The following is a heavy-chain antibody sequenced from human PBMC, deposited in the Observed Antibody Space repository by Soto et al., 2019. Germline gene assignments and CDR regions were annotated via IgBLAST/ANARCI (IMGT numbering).Heavy chain of an antibody. CDR3: ARGTTMIVVVTTAPYGMDV. CDR2: INPSGGST. V-gene: IGHV1-46*01. D-gene: IGHD3-22*01. J-gene: IGHJ6*02. Sequence: ASVKVSCKASGYTFASYYMHWVRQAPGQGLEWMGIINPSGGSTSYAQKFQGRVTMTRDTSTSTVYMELSSLRSEDTAVYYCARGTTMIVVVTTAPYGMDVWGQGTTVTVSS. CDR1: GYTFASYY.